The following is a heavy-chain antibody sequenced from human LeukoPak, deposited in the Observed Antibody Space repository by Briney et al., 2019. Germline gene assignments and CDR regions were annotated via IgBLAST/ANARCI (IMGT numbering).Heavy chain of an antibody. CDR3: ARVGSGSYWGPFDY. Sequence: SETLSLTCSVSGGSISSYYWSWIRQPPGKGLEWIGYIYYSGSTNYNPSLKSRVTISVDTSKNQFSLKLSSVTAADTAVYYCARVGSGSYWGPFDYWGQGTLVTVSS. CDR1: GGSISSYY. CDR2: IYYSGST. J-gene: IGHJ4*02. V-gene: IGHV4-59*01. D-gene: IGHD1-26*01.